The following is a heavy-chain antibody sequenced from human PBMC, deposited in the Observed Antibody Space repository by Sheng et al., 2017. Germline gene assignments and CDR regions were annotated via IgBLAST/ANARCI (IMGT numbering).Heavy chain of an antibody. Sequence: QVQLQESGPGLVKPSETLSLTCAVSGYSISSGYYWGWIRQPPGKGLEWIGSIYHSGSTYYNPSLKSRVTISVDTSKNQFSLKLSSVTAADTAVYYCARHLHVYDFWSGYQDYWGQGTLVTVSS. CDR3: ARHLHVYDFWSGYQDY. J-gene: IGHJ4*02. V-gene: IGHV4-38-2*01. CDR1: GYSISSGYY. D-gene: IGHD3-3*01. CDR2: IYHSGST.